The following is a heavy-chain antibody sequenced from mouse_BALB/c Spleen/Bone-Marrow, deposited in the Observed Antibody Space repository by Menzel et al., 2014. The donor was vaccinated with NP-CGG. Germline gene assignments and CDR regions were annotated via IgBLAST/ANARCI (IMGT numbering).Heavy chain of an antibody. CDR3: ARVHYYGYEAY. Sequence: EVKLLESGGGLVQPGGSLKLSCAASGFDFSRYWMSWVRQAPGKGLEWIGEINPDSSTINYTPSLKDKFIISRDNAQNTLYLQMSKVRSEDTALYYCARVHYYGYEAYWGQGTLVTVSA. V-gene: IGHV4-1*02. CDR2: INPDSSTI. CDR1: GFDFSRYW. J-gene: IGHJ3*01. D-gene: IGHD1-2*01.